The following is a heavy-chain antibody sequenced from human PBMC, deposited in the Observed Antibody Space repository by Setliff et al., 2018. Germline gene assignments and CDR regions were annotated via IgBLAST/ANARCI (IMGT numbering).Heavy chain of an antibody. CDR1: GGTFSSYD. CDR3: AISTIFGVVSPTPDAFDI. V-gene: IGHV1-69*06. CDR2: IIPFFGTA. Sequence: SVKVSCKASGGTFSSYDISWVRQAPGQGLEWMGRIIPFFGTANYDQKFQGRVTITADKSTSKSYMELSRLRSEDTAVYYFAISTIFGVVSPTPDAFDIWGQGTMVTVSS. D-gene: IGHD3-3*01. J-gene: IGHJ3*02.